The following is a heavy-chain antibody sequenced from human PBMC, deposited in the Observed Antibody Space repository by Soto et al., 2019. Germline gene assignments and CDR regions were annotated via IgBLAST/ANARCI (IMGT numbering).Heavy chain of an antibody. CDR1: GFTFSNYG. CDR2: IWYDGSSK. J-gene: IGHJ4*02. V-gene: IGHV3-33*01. D-gene: IGHD5-18*01. CDR3: ASDYSAYNYGYFDY. Sequence: QVQLVESGGGVVQPGRSLRLSCVASGFTFSNYGMHWVRQAPGKGLEWVAVIWYDGSSKYYADSVKGRFTISRDNSKNPSYLQMNSLRAEDTAVYYCASDYSAYNYGYFDYWGQGTLVTVSS.